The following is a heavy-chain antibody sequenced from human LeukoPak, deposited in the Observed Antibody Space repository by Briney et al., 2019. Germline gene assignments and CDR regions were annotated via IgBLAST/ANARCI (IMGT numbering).Heavy chain of an antibody. V-gene: IGHV4-39*01. CDR3: SSSDYVYYFDY. J-gene: IGHJ4*02. D-gene: IGHD4/OR15-4a*01. CDR2: IYYSGST. Sequence: SSETLSLTCTVSGGSIDSNSYYWGWIRQPPGKGLEWIGSIYYSGSTYYNPSLKSRVTISVDTSKNQFSLKLSSVTAADTAVYYCSSSDYVYYFDYWGQGTLVTVSS. CDR1: GGSIDSNSYY.